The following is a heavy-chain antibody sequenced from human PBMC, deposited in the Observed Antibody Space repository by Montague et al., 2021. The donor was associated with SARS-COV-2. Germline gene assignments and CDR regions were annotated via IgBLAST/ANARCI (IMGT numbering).Heavy chain of an antibody. Sequence: SLRLSCAASGFTFSSYSMNWVRQAPGKGLEWVSSISSSSSYIYYADSVKGRFTISRGNAKNSLYLQMNSLRAEDTAVYYCARDSPDYVWGSYGMDVWGQGTTVTVSS. CDR1: GFTFSSYS. J-gene: IGHJ6*02. D-gene: IGHD3-16*01. V-gene: IGHV3-21*01. CDR2: ISSSSSYI. CDR3: ARDSPDYVWGSYGMDV.